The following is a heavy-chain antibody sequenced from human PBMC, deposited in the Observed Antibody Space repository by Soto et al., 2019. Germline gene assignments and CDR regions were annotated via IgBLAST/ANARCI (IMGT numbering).Heavy chain of an antibody. Sequence: SETLSLTCAVSGGSISSGGYSWSWIRQPPGKGLEWIGYIFHSGSTYYNPSLKSRVTISVDRSKNQFSLKLSSVTAADTAVYYCARAAGGDFPIDYWGQGTLVTVSS. V-gene: IGHV4-30-2*01. D-gene: IGHD2-21*01. CDR2: IFHSGST. CDR1: GGSISSGGYS. CDR3: ARAAGGDFPIDY. J-gene: IGHJ4*02.